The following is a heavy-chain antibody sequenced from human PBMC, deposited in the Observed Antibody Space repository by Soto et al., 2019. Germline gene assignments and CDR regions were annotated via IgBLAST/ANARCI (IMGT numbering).Heavy chain of an antibody. Sequence: ASVKVSFKASGYTFTGYYMHWVRQAPGQGLEWMGWINPNSGGTNYAQKFQGWVTMTRDTSISTAYMELSRLRSDDTAVYYCARGSERTWNDFPEYYYYGMDVWGQGTTVTVSS. V-gene: IGHV1-2*04. J-gene: IGHJ6*02. D-gene: IGHD1-1*01. CDR3: ARGSERTWNDFPEYYYYGMDV. CDR2: INPNSGGT. CDR1: GYTFTGYY.